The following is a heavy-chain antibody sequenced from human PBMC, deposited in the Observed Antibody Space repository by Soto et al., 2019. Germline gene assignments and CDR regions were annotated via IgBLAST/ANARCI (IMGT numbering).Heavy chain of an antibody. CDR2: INPSGGST. CDR1: GYTFTSYY. Sequence: QVQLVQSGAEVKKPGASVKVSCKASGYTFTSYYMHWVRQAPGQGLEWMGIINPSGGSTSYAQKFDGRVTMTRETSTGTVYMSLSSMRSEDTAVYYCARDYLSTPYYYDSSGYSSGYFDYWCQGTLVTVSS. J-gene: IGHJ4*02. V-gene: IGHV1-46*01. CDR3: ARDYLSTPYYYDSSGYSSGYFDY. D-gene: IGHD3-22*01.